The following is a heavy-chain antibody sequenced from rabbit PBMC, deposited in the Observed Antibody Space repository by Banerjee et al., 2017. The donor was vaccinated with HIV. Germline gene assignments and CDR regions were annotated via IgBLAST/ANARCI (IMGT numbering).Heavy chain of an antibody. CDR2: ILGNSDNA. J-gene: IGHJ4*01. Sequence: QEQLEESGGDLVKPEGSLTLTCTASGFSFSNKYVMCWVRQAPGKGLEWIGYILGNSDNAYYANWAKGRFTISKTSSTTVTLQMTSLTAADTATYFCARDLAAVTGWNFGLWGPGTLVTVS. D-gene: IGHD7-1*01. CDR3: ARDLAAVTGWNFGL. V-gene: IGHV1S45*01. CDR1: GFSFSNKYV.